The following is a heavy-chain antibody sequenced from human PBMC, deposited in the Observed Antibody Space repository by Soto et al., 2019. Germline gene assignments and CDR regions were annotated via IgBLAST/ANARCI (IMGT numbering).Heavy chain of an antibody. D-gene: IGHD6-6*01. Sequence: GGSLRLSCAASGFTFSSYSMNWVRQAPGKGLEWVSSISSSSSYIYYADSVKGRFTISRDNAKNSLYLQMNSLRAEDTAVYYCARDASLLEYSSSSSGPKDYDYWGQGTLVTVSS. CDR1: GFTFSSYS. J-gene: IGHJ4*02. CDR2: ISSSSSYI. V-gene: IGHV3-21*01. CDR3: ARDASLLEYSSSSSGPKDYDY.